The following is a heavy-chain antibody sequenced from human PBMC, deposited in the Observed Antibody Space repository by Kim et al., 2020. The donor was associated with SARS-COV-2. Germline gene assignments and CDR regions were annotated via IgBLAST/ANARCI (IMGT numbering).Heavy chain of an antibody. CDR3: AREPPDSSGINDFDY. J-gene: IGHJ4*02. CDR1: GFTFSSYA. CDR2: MSNDGSNK. D-gene: IGHD3-22*01. Sequence: GGSLRRSCAASGFTFSSYAIHWVRQAPGKGLEWVAVMSNDGSNKYYADSAKGRFTISRDNSKNTLYLQMNSLRAEDTAVYYCAREPPDSSGINDFDYWGQRALVAVSS. V-gene: IGHV3-30*04.